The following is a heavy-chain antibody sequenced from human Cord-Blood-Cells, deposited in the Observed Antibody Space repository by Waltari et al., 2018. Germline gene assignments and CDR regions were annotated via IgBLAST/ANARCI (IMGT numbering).Heavy chain of an antibody. Sequence: QVQLVQSGAEVKKPGASVKVSCKVSGYNPTELSMPWVRQAPGKGLEWMGGFDPEDGETIYAQKFQGRVTMTEDTSTDTAYMELSSLRSEDTAVYYCATGVSYSSGRHFDYWGQGTLVTVSS. J-gene: IGHJ4*02. CDR2: FDPEDGET. CDR1: GYNPTELS. CDR3: ATGVSYSSGRHFDY. V-gene: IGHV1-24*01. D-gene: IGHD6-19*01.